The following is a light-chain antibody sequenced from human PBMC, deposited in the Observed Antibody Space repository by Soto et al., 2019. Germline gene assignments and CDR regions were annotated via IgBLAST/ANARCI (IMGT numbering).Light chain of an antibody. Sequence: IVVTQSPATLSVSPGERATLSCRASQSVSSNLAWDQHKPGQAPRLLIYDASTRATGIPARFSGSGSGTDVTLTIRSLQSEDFALYYCRRYSNWPQRVTFGGGTKVEIK. V-gene: IGKV3-15*01. J-gene: IGKJ4*01. CDR2: DAS. CDR1: QSVSSN. CDR3: RRYSNWPQRVT.